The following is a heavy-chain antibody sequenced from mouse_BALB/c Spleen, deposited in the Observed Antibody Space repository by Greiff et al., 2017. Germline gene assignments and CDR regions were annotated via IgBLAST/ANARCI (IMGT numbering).Heavy chain of an antibody. CDR2: IWSGGST. CDR3: ARTADPHSLLPFDY. Sequence: QVQLKESGPGLVQPSQSLSITCTVSGFSLTSYGVHWVRQSPGKGLEWLGVIWSGGSTDYNAAFISRLSISKDNSKSQVFFKMNSLQANDTAIYYCARTADPHSLLPFDYWGQGTTLTVSS. V-gene: IGHV2-2*02. D-gene: IGHD1-2*01. J-gene: IGHJ2*01. CDR1: GFSLTSYG.